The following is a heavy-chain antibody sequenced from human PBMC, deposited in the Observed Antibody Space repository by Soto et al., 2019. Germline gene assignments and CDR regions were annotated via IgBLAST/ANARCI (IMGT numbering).Heavy chain of an antibody. Sequence: SETLSLTCTVSGDSISRYYWSWIRQSPGKGLECLGYIHYGGKTNYDPSLKSRVIMSLDTSRNQFSLRLSSVTAADTAVYFCARFGPGILEESYFDPWGQGTLVTVSS. CDR3: ARFGPGILEESYFDP. CDR1: GDSISRYY. CDR2: IHYGGKT. V-gene: IGHV4-59*08. D-gene: IGHD6-13*01. J-gene: IGHJ5*02.